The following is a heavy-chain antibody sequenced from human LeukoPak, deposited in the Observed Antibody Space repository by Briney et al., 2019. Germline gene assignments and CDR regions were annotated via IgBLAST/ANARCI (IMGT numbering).Heavy chain of an antibody. Sequence: PSETLSLTCAVSGYSIGSDYYWGWIRQPPGKGLEWIGSIHHSGSTYYNPSLKSRVTTSVDTSKKQFFLKVSSVTAADTAVYYCARAWYSGTLGARFDYWGQGTLVTVSS. CDR1: GYSIGSDYY. CDR2: IHHSGST. D-gene: IGHD1-26*01. V-gene: IGHV4-38-2*01. J-gene: IGHJ4*02. CDR3: ARAWYSGTLGARFDY.